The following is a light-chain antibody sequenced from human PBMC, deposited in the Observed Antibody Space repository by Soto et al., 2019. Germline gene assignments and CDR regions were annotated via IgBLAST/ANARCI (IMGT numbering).Light chain of an antibody. V-gene: IGLV1-44*01. Sequence: QSVLTQPPSASGTPGQRVTISCSGSSSNIGSNTVNWYQQLTGTAPKLLIYSNNQRPSGVPDRFSGSKSGTSASLAISGLQSEDEADYYCAAWDDSLNVVFGGGTKLTVL. J-gene: IGLJ2*01. CDR3: AAWDDSLNVV. CDR2: SNN. CDR1: SSNIGSNT.